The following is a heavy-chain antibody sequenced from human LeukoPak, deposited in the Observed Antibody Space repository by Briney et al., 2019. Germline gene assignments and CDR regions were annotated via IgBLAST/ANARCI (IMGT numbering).Heavy chain of an antibody. D-gene: IGHD1-7*01. CDR1: GFTFGSYA. CDR3: AKTTETTLSYDAFDI. J-gene: IGHJ3*02. Sequence: PGGSLRLSCAASGFTFGSYAMSWVRQAPGKGLDWVSTLGSRSADTYYADSVKGRFTISRDSSKHTLYLLMNSLRADDTATYYCAKTTETTLSYDAFDIWGQGTMVIVSS. CDR2: LGSRSADT. V-gene: IGHV3-23*01.